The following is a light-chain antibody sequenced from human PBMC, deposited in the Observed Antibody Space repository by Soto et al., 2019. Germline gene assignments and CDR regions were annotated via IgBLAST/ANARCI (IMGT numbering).Light chain of an antibody. V-gene: IGKV3-20*01. CDR1: QSISSSY. J-gene: IGKJ1*01. CDR2: DSS. CDR3: QQYVSSPPT. Sequence: EIVLTQSPGTLSLSPGEIATLSCRASQSISSSYLAWYQQKTGQAPRLLIYDSSSRATGIPDRFSGSWSGTVCTRTISRLEPEDFAVYYCQQYVSSPPTFGQGTEVEIK.